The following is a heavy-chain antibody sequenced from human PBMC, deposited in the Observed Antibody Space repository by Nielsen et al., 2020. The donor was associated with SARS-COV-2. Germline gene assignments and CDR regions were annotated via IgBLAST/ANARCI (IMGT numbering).Heavy chain of an antibody. V-gene: IGHV3-23*01. CDR1: GFTFSANA. J-gene: IGHJ4*02. CDR3: ARDGRIGYGVYFDY. Sequence: GGSLRLSCAASGFTFSANAMIWVRQTAGKGLEWVSAVSGDVAHTTYYADSVKGRFTISRDNSKNTLYLQMNGLRAEDTATYYCARDGRIGYGVYFDYWGQGTLVTVSS. CDR2: VSGDVAHTT. D-gene: IGHD5-12*01.